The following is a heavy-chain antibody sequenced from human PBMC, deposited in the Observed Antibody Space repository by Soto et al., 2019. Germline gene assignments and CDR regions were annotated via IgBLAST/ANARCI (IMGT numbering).Heavy chain of an antibody. D-gene: IGHD1-1*01. CDR2: ISTKSANT. CDR1: GYSFTSDE. Sequence: ASLKVSCEASGYSFTSDEITWVRQAPGQGLEGMGWISTKSANTNYADKFRGRVSLTTHTSTNTAYWDVRSLHSVDTAVYYCATFTTGTIPFDYWGQGTQATSPQ. V-gene: IGHV1-18*04. CDR3: ATFTTGTIPFDY. J-gene: IGHJ4*02.